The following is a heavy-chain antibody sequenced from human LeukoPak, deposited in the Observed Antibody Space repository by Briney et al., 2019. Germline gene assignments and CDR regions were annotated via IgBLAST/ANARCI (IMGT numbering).Heavy chain of an antibody. CDR1: GYTFTSYG. CDR3: ARDSGYCSSTSCEYYYGMDV. D-gene: IGHD2-2*01. Sequence: GASVKVSCKASGYTFTSYGISWVRQAPGQGLEWMGWISAYNGNTNYAQKLQDRVTMTTDTSTSTAYMELRSLRSDDTAVYYCARDSGYCSSTSCEYYYGMDVWGQGTTVTVSS. V-gene: IGHV1-18*01. J-gene: IGHJ6*02. CDR2: ISAYNGNT.